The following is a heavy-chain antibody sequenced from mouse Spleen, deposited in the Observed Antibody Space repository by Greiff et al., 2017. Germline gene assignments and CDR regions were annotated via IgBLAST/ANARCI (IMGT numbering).Heavy chain of an antibody. Sequence: VQLQQSGAELVKPGASVKISCKASGYAFSSYWMNWVKQRPGKGLEWIGQIYPGDGDTNYNGKFKGKATLTADKSSSTAYMQLSSLTSEDSAVYFCARSRDYSYYFDYWGQGTTLTVSS. CDR3: ARSRDYSYYFDY. CDR2: IYPGDGDT. J-gene: IGHJ2*01. CDR1: GYAFSSYW. V-gene: IGHV1-80*01. D-gene: IGHD1-1*01.